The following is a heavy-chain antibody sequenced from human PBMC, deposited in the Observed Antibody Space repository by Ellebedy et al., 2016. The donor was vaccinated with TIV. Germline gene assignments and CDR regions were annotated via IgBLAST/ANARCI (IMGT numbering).Heavy chain of an antibody. V-gene: IGHV4-34*01. J-gene: IGHJ4*01. CDR1: GGSFSGYY. Sequence: SETLSLXXAVYGGSFSGYYWSWIRQPPGKGLEWIGEINHSGSTNYNPSLKSRVTISVDTSKNQFSLKLSSVTAADTAVYYCARGITMVRGVITNWGQGTLVTVSS. CDR2: INHSGST. D-gene: IGHD3-10*01. CDR3: ARGITMVRGVITN.